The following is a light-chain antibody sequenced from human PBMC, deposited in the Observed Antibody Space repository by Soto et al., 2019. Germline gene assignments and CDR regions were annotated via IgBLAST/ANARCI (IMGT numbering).Light chain of an antibody. CDR2: AAS. Sequence: DIQMTQSPSSLSASVGDRVTITCRASQSIASYLNWYQQKPGKAPKFLIYAASSLQSGVPSRFSGSGSGTDFTLTISSLQPEDFATYYCLQANSFPRTFGQGTKVDIK. J-gene: IGKJ1*01. V-gene: IGKV1-39*01. CDR3: LQANSFPRT. CDR1: QSIASY.